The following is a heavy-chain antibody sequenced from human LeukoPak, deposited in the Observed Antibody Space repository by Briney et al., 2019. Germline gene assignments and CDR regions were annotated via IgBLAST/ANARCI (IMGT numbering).Heavy chain of an antibody. CDR2: ISSSSSYI. J-gene: IGHJ6*03. V-gene: IGHV3-21*01. CDR1: GFTFSSYS. D-gene: IGHD2-2*01. Sequence: GGSLRLSCAASGFTFSSYSMNWVRQAPGKGLEWVSSISSSSSYIYYADSVKGRFTISRDNAKNSLYLQMNSLRAEDTAVYYCARQGYCSGTSCYSLTNYYYYYMDVWGKGTTVTVSS. CDR3: ARQGYCSGTSCYSLTNYYYYYMDV.